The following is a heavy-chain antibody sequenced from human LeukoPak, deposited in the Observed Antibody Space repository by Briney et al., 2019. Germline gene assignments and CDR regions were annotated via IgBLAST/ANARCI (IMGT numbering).Heavy chain of an antibody. CDR2: IYYSGST. V-gene: IGHV4-31*03. CDR3: AGDYGGNSWAFDY. CDR1: GGSINSGGYS. J-gene: IGHJ4*02. Sequence: PSETLSLTCTVSGGSINSGGYSWSWIRQHPGKGLEWIGNIYYSGSTYYNPSLKSRVSISVDRSKNQFSLKLTSVTAADTAVYYCAGDYGGNSWAFDYWGQGTLVTVSS. D-gene: IGHD4-23*01.